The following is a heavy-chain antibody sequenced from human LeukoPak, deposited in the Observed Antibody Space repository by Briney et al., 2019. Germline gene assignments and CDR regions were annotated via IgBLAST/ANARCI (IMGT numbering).Heavy chain of an antibody. CDR1: GYTFTSCG. CDR2: INAYNGNT. Sequence: GASVKVSCKASGYTFTSCGISWVRQAPGQGLEWMGWINAYNGNTNYAHNLQGRDTMTTNTYTRTAYMELRSLRSDDAAVYYCASYAHYYDSSGYYLDAFDIWGQGTMVTVSS. CDR3: ASYAHYYDSSGYYLDAFDI. J-gene: IGHJ3*02. D-gene: IGHD3-22*01. V-gene: IGHV1-18*01.